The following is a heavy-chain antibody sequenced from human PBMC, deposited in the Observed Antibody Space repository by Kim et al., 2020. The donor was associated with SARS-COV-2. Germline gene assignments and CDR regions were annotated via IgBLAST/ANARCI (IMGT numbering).Heavy chain of an antibody. CDR3: ARAPSAIYNWFDP. D-gene: IGHD2-2*01. J-gene: IGHJ5*02. CDR2: INHSGST. Sequence: SETLSLTCAVYGGSFSGYYWSWIRQPPGKGLEWIGEINHSGSTNYNPSLKSRVTISVDTSKNQFSLKLSSVTAADTAVYYCARAPSAIYNWFDPWGQGTLVTVSS. CDR1: GGSFSGYY. V-gene: IGHV4-34*01.